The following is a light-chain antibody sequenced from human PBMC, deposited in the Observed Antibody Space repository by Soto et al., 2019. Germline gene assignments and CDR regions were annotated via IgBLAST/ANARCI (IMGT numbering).Light chain of an antibody. CDR3: QQYNNWPPWT. CDR1: QSVSSN. V-gene: IGKV3-15*01. CDR2: GAS. Sequence: EIVMTQSPATLSVSPGERATLSCSASQSVSSNLAWYQQKTGQAPRLLIYGASTRATGIPARFSGSGSGTEFTLTISSLQSEDFAVYYCQQYNNWPPWTCGQGTKVEIK. J-gene: IGKJ1*01.